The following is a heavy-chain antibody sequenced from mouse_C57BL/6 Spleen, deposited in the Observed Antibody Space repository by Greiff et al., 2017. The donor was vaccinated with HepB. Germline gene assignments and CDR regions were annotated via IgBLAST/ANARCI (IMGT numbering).Heavy chain of an antibody. CDR2: IDPSDSYT. CDR3: ARPGYGSSSFDY. CDR1: GYTFTSYW. D-gene: IGHD1-1*01. Sequence: QVQLQQPGAELVKPGASVKLSCKASGYTFTSYWMQWVKQRPGQGLEWIGEIDPSDSYTNYNQKFKGKATLTVDTSSSTAYMQLSSLTSEDSAVYYWARPGYGSSSFDYWGQGTTLTVSS. V-gene: IGHV1-50*01. J-gene: IGHJ2*01.